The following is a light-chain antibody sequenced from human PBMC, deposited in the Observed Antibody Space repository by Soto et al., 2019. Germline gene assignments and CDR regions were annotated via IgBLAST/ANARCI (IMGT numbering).Light chain of an antibody. CDR2: DTS. CDR1: QSVSRY. J-gene: IGKJ5*01. Sequence: EFVLTQSPGTLSLSPGERATLSCRASQSVSRYLAWYQQKPGQAPRLLISDTSNRATGIPARFSGSGSGTDFTLTISSLEPEDFAVYYCQQRSNWPIITFGQGTRLEIK. CDR3: QQRSNWPIIT. V-gene: IGKV3-11*01.